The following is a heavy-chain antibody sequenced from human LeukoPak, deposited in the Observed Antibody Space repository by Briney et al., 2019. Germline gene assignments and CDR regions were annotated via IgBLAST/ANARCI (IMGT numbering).Heavy chain of an antibody. CDR3: WVFNGIAAAGTGYYYYYMDV. CDR1: GGSISSSSYY. CDR2: IYYSGST. Sequence: SETLSLTCTVSGGSISSSSYYWGWIRQPPGKGLEWIGSIYYSGSTYYNPSLKSRVTISVDTSKNQFSLKLSSVTAADTAVNYCWVFNGIAAAGTGYYYYYMDVWGKGTTVTVSS. J-gene: IGHJ6*03. V-gene: IGHV4-39*01. D-gene: IGHD6-13*01.